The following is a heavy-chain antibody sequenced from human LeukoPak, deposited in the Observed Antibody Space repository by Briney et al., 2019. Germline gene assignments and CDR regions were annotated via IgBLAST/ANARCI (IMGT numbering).Heavy chain of an antibody. CDR2: IHHSGTT. D-gene: IGHD4-11*01. CDR1: AYSISSGFY. Sequence: SQTLSLTCTVSAYSISSGFYWGWIRQPPGQWLEWLGSIHHSGTTNYKPSLMSRVTISVDTSRNHVSLKVTSVTASDTAVYYCARDDSDFAYWGQGTLVTVSS. CDR3: ARDDSDFAY. V-gene: IGHV4-38-2*02. J-gene: IGHJ4*02.